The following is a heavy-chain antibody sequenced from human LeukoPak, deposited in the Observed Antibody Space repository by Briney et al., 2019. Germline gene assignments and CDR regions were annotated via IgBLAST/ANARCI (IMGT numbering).Heavy chain of an antibody. CDR3: VREVEWYDY. CDR1: GFTFSSYG. CDR2: ISYDGTNK. J-gene: IGHJ4*02. D-gene: IGHD3-3*01. V-gene: IGHV3-30*03. Sequence: GGSLRLSCAASGFTFSSYGMHWVRQAPGKGLEWVAVISYDGTNKYYSDSVKGRFTISRDNSKNTLYLQMKSLRAEDTAVYYCVREVEWYDYWGQGTLVTVSS.